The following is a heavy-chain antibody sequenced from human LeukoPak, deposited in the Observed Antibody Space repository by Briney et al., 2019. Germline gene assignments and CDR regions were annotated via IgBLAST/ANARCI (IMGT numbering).Heavy chain of an antibody. Sequence: GGSLRLSCAVSGFTFSSYAMSWVRQAPGKGLEWVSAISSSGVKTYYTDSVEGRFTISRDNSKNTLHIQMNGLRAEDTAVYYCAKDRGEVSAFDIWGQGQWSPSLQ. CDR3: AKDRGEVSAFDI. J-gene: IGHJ3*02. CDR2: ISSSGVKT. D-gene: IGHD3-10*01. V-gene: IGHV3-23*01. CDR1: GFTFSSYA.